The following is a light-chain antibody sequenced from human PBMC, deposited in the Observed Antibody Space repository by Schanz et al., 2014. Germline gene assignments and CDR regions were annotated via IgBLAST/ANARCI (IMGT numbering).Light chain of an antibody. J-gene: IGLJ2*01. V-gene: IGLV2-8*01. Sequence: QSALTQPPSASGSPGQSVTISCTATSDVVEGYNFVSWYQQHPGRAPKLLIYEVRQRPSGVPDRFSGSKSGNTASLTVSGLQAEDEADYYCSSYAGSNNVLFGGGTKLTVL. CDR3: SSYAGSNNVL. CDR2: EVR. CDR1: SDVVEGYNF.